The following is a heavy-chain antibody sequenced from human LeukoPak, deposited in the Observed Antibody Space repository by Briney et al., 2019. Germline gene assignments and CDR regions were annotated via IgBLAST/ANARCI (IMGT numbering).Heavy chain of an antibody. J-gene: IGHJ6*02. CDR3: ARDRHCVNGVCHSPPGMDV. D-gene: IGHD2-8*01. Sequence: PGGSLRLSCAASGFTFSSYAMHWVRKAPGKGLEWVADIWFDKNQHFADSVKGRFAISRDNSKNTVYLQINSLRAEDTAVYYCARDRHCVNGVCHSPPGMDVWGQGTTVTVSS. CDR2: IWFDKNQ. V-gene: IGHV3-33*08. CDR1: GFTFSSYA.